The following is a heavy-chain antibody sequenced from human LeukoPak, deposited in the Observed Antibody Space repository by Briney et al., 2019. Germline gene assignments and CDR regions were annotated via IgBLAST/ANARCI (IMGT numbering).Heavy chain of an antibody. CDR3: AASGVLRYFDWLLDPGYGMDV. Sequence: SETLSLTCTVSGDSISSYYWSWIRQPAGKGLEWIGRIYTSGSTNYNPSLKSRVTMSVDTSKNQFSLKLSSVTAADTAVYYCAASGVLRYFDWLLDPGYGMDVWGQGTTVTVSS. CDR1: GDSISSYY. V-gene: IGHV4-4*07. D-gene: IGHD3-9*01. CDR2: IYTSGST. J-gene: IGHJ6*02.